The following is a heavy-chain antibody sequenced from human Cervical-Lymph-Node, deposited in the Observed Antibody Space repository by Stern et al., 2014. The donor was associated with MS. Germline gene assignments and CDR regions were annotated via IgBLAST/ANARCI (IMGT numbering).Heavy chain of an antibody. Sequence: QLVQSGPEVKPPWPSLTVSCKASGFTFPSSAVHWLRQAPGHGLERVGLILGGGGATNYAHKFPARVSITTAIATSTAYMELSSLKFEDTAVDYCAADTMSAGGYSFPNDWYFDLWGRGTLVTVSS. CDR2: ILGGGGAT. J-gene: IGHJ2*01. V-gene: IGHV1-58*03. CDR3: AADTMSAGGYSFPNDWYFDL. CDR1: GFTFPSSA. D-gene: IGHD5-12*01.